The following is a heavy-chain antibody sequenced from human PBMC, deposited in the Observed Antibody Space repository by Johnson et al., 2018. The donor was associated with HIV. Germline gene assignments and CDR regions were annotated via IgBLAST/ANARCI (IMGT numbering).Heavy chain of an antibody. CDR3: TTALEVRGADAFDI. D-gene: IGHD3-10*01. CDR1: GFTFSNAW. Sequence: EVQLVESGGGLVKPGGSLRLSCAASGFTFSNAWMSWVRQAPGKGLEWVGRIKSKTDGGTTDYAAPVKGRFTISRDDSKNTLYLQMNSLKTEDIAVYYCTTALEVRGADAFDIWGQGTMVTVSS. J-gene: IGHJ3*02. V-gene: IGHV3-15*01. CDR2: IKSKTDGGTT.